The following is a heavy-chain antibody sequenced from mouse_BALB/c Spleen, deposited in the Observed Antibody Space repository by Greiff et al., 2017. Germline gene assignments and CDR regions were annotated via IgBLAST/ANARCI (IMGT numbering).Heavy chain of an antibody. CDR3: ARYDYDSYYFDY. V-gene: IGHV5-17*02. D-gene: IGHD2-4*01. CDR1: GFTFSSFG. CDR2: ISSGSSTI. J-gene: IGHJ2*01. Sequence: EVQLVESGGGLVQPGGSRKLSCAASGFTFSSFGMHWVRQAPEKGLEWVAYISSGSSTIYYADTVKGRFTISRDNPKNTLFLQMTSLRSEDTAMYYCARYDYDSYYFDYWGQGTTLTVSS.